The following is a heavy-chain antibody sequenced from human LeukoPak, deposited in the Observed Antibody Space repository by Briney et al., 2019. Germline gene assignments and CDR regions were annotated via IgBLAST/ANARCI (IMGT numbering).Heavy chain of an antibody. CDR2: INPSGGST. Sequence: ASVKVSCKVSGYTLTELSMHWVRQAPGKGLEWMGIINPSGGSTSYAQKFQGRVTMTRDTSTSTVYMELSSLRSEDTAVYYCARDRDSSGYYLMYYYYYGMDVWGQGTTVTVSS. V-gene: IGHV1-46*01. CDR1: GYTLTELS. D-gene: IGHD3-22*01. CDR3: ARDRDSSGYYLMYYYYYGMDV. J-gene: IGHJ6*02.